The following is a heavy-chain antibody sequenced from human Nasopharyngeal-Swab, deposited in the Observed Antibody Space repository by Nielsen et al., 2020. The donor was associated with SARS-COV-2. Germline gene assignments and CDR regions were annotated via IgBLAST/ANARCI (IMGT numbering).Heavy chain of an antibody. D-gene: IGHD5-18*01. V-gene: IGHV3-23*01. Sequence: GSLKISCAASGFTFSSYTMNWFRQAPGKGLEWVSTIGGSTGNTYYAASVKGRFTISRDNSKSTLYLQMNSLSAEDTAVYYCAKRYADTYGYPANFFDYWGPGTLVTVSS. CDR1: GFTFSSYT. CDR2: IGGSTGNT. J-gene: IGHJ4*02. CDR3: AKRYADTYGYPANFFDY.